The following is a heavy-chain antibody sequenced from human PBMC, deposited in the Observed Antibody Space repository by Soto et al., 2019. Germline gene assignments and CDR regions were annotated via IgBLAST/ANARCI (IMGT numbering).Heavy chain of an antibody. J-gene: IGHJ4*02. Sequence: QVQLVESGGGVVQPGRSLRLSCAASGFTFSSYGMHWVRQAPGKGLEWVAGISYDGSNKYYADSVQGRFTISRDNSKDTLYLQRNRLRAEDTAVYYCAKIAVAGPLSNFDYWGQGTLVTVSS. CDR1: GFTFSSYG. D-gene: IGHD6-19*01. CDR2: ISYDGSNK. CDR3: AKIAVAGPLSNFDY. V-gene: IGHV3-30*18.